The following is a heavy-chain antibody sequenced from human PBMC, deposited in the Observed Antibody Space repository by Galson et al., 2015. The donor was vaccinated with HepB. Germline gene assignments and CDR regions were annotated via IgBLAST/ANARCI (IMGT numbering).Heavy chain of an antibody. J-gene: IGHJ4*02. Sequence: LSLTCIVSGGSVSSSFYYWGWIRQPPGKGLEWIGNVYYSGNTYYNASLKSRVTISVDTSKDQFSLRLTSVTAADTAIYYCVGESNWFGELSGTHYFDSWGQGTLVSVSS. CDR2: VYYSGNT. D-gene: IGHD3-10*01. V-gene: IGHV4-39*07. CDR1: GGSVSSSFYY. CDR3: VGESNWFGELSGTHYFDS.